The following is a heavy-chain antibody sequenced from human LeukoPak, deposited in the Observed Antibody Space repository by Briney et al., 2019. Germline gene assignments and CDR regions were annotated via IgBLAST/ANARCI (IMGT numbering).Heavy chain of an antibody. CDR1: GGTFSSYA. D-gene: IGHD6-19*01. J-gene: IGHJ4*02. CDR2: IIPIFGKA. CDR3: AREEDSSGWSPIDY. V-gene: IGHV1-69*05. Sequence: SVKVSCKASGGTFSSYAISWVRQAPGQGLEWMGGIIPIFGKAIYAQKFQGRVTITTDESTSTAYMELTSLRSEDTAVYYCAREEDSSGWSPIDYWGQGTLVTVSS.